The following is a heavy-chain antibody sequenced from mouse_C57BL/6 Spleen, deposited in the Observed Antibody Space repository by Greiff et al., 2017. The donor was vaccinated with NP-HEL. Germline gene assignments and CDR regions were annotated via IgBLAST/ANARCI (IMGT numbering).Heavy chain of an antibody. V-gene: IGHV1-82*01. CDR1: GYAFSSSW. Sequence: QVQLQQSGPELVKPGASVKISCKASGYAFSSSWMNWVKQRPGKGLEWIGRIYPGDGDTNYNGKFKGKATLTADESSSTAYMQLSSLTSEDSAVYFCARSDYYGSSYDWYFDVWGTGTTVTVSS. J-gene: IGHJ1*03. CDR3: ARSDYYGSSYDWYFDV. CDR2: IYPGDGDT. D-gene: IGHD1-1*01.